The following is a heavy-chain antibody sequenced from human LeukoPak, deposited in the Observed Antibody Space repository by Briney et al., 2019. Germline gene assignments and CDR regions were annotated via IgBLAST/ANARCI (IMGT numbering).Heavy chain of an antibody. V-gene: IGHV3-23*01. D-gene: IGHD2-2*02. CDR2: IYDDNT. CDR3: VKTTPEAPYCSSTSCYTPRYYYYGMDV. Sequence: GGSLRLSCAASGFTVSAYAMAWVRQAPGKGLEWVSTIYDDNTYYADSVKGRFAISTDNSKNTLYLQMNSLRAEDTAVYYCVKTTPEAPYCSSTSCYTPRYYYYGMDVWGQGTTVTVSS. J-gene: IGHJ6*02. CDR1: GFTVSAYA.